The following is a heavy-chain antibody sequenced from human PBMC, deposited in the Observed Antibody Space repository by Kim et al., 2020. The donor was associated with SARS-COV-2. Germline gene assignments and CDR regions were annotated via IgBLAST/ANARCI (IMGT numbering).Heavy chain of an antibody. D-gene: IGHD3-10*01. V-gene: IGHV3-30*02. Sequence: SGKGRFTISRDNSKNTLYLQMNSLRAEDTAVYYCAKDRSITMVRGVISDYWGQGTLVTVSS. J-gene: IGHJ4*02. CDR3: AKDRSITMVRGVISDY.